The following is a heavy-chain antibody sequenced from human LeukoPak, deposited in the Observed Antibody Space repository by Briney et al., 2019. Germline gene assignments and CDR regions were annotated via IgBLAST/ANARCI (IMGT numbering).Heavy chain of an antibody. CDR2: INPSDGSS. J-gene: IGHJ4*02. V-gene: IGHV1-46*01. CDR3: ARRAQRYVEWSRKTYYFDY. D-gene: IGHD3-3*01. CDR1: GYTFSSYY. Sequence: ASVKVSCKASGYTFSSYYIHWVRQAPGQGLEWMGIINPSDGSSNYAQNFQGRVTMTRDTSTSTVHMHLSSLRSDDTAVYYCARRAQRYVEWSRKTYYFDYWGQGTLVTVSS.